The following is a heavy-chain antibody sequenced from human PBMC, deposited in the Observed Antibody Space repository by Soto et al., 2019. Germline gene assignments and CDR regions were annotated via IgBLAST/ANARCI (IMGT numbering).Heavy chain of an antibody. D-gene: IGHD3-10*01. J-gene: IGHJ4*02. CDR3: AKEGPLWFGELGVDY. V-gene: IGHV3-30*18. CDR1: GFTFSSYG. Sequence: QVQLVESGGGVVQPGRSLRLSCAASGFTFSSYGMHWVRQAPGKGLEWVAVISYDGSNKYYADSVKGRFTSSRDNSKNALYLQMNSLRAEDTAVYYCAKEGPLWFGELGVDYWGQGTLVTVSS. CDR2: ISYDGSNK.